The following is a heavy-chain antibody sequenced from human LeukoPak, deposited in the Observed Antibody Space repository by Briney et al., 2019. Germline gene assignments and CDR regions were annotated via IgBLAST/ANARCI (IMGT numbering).Heavy chain of an antibody. CDR1: GFTFSSYA. J-gene: IGHJ4*02. D-gene: IGHD3-22*01. CDR3: ARGRDSSGNFDY. Sequence: GTSLRLSCVASGFTFSSYAMHWVRQAPGKGLEWVAVISYDGSNKYYADSVKGRFTISRDNSKYTLYLQMNSLRAEDTAVYYCARGRDSSGNFDYWGQGTLVTVSS. CDR2: ISYDGSNK. V-gene: IGHV3-30-3*01.